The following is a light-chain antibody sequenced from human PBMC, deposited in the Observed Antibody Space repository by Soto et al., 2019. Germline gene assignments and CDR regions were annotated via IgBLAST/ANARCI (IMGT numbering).Light chain of an antibody. J-gene: IGLJ1*01. CDR1: SSNIGSNY. CDR2: RNN. V-gene: IGLV1-47*01. CDR3: AAWDDSLSGRGV. Sequence: QSVLTQPPSASGTPGQRVTISCSGSSSNIGSNYVYWYQQLPGTAPKLLIYRNNQRPSGVPDRFSGSKSGTSASLAISGLRSEDEADYYCAAWDDSLSGRGVFETGTKLTVL.